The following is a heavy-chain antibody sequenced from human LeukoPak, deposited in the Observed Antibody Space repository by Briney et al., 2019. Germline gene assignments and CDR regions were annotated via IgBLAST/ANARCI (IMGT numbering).Heavy chain of an antibody. CDR1: GFTFSSYG. CDR3: ANSNFV. J-gene: IGHJ4*02. CDR2: IHYDGSNE. Sequence: GGSLRLSCAASGFTFSSYGMHWVRQAPGKGLEWVAFIHYDGSNEYYADSVKGRFTTSRDNSKNTLYLQMNSLRAEDMAVYYCANSNFVWGQGTLVTVSS. V-gene: IGHV3-30*02. D-gene: IGHD3-9*01.